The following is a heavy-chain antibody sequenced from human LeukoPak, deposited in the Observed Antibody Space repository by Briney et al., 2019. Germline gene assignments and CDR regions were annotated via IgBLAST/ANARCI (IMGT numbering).Heavy chain of an antibody. Sequence: ASVKVSCKASGYTFTSYGISWVRQAPGQGLEWMGWISAYNGNTNYAKKRQGRATMTTDTSTSTAYMELRSLRSDDTAVYYCARAGVLRYFDWLPEFDPWGQGTLVTVSS. CDR1: GYTFTSYG. D-gene: IGHD3-9*01. CDR2: ISAYNGNT. V-gene: IGHV1-18*01. J-gene: IGHJ5*02. CDR3: ARAGVLRYFDWLPEFDP.